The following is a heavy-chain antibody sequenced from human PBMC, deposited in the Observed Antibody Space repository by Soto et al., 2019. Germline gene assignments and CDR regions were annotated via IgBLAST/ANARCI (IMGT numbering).Heavy chain of an antibody. V-gene: IGHV1-8*01. J-gene: IGHJ5*02. D-gene: IGHD6-6*01. CDR1: GYTFSNYD. CDR2: MNPNSGNT. CDR3: ARSIAARRGWFDP. Sequence: ASVTVSCKASGYTFSNYDINWVRQATGQGLEWMGWMNPNSGNTGYAQKFQGRVTMTRNTSISTAYMELSSLRSEDTAVYYCARSIAARRGWFDPWGQGTLVTVSS.